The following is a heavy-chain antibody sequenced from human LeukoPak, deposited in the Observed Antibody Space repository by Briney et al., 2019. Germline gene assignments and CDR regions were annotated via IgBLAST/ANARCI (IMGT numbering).Heavy chain of an antibody. CDR1: GGSISSYY. Sequence: PSETLSLTCTVSGGSISSYYWIWIRQPPGKGLEWIGNIFYSGSTYYSPSLKSRVTISLDTSRNQFSLKLTSVTAADTAVYYCAKSNGYGLVDIWGQGTMVTVSS. CDR3: AKSNGYGLVDI. D-gene: IGHD3-10*01. CDR2: IFYSGST. V-gene: IGHV4-59*12. J-gene: IGHJ3*02.